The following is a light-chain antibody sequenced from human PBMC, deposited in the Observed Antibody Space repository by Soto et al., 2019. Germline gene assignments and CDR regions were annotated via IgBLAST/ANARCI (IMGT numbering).Light chain of an antibody. J-gene: IGKJ4*01. CDR1: QSVTSNY. CDR2: GIS. Sequence: EVVMTQSPATLSVSPGERATLSCRASQSVTSNYLAWYQQKPGQAPRLLIYGISNRATGIPDRFSGSGSGTDFTLKISRVEAEDAGVYYCMQRIEFPLTFGGGTKVDIK. V-gene: IGKV3D-20*02. CDR3: MQRIEFPLT.